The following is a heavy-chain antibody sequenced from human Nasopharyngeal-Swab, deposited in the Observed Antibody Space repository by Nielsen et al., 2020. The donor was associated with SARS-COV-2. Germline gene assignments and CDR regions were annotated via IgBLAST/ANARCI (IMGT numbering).Heavy chain of an antibody. CDR3: ARAYYDILTGRGHDAFDI. D-gene: IGHD3-9*01. J-gene: IGHJ3*02. Sequence: ASVKVSCKASGYTFTSYGISWVRQAPGQGLERMGWISAYNGNTNYAQKLQGRVTMTTDTSTSTAYIELRSLRSDDTAVYYCARAYYDILTGRGHDAFDIWGQGTMVTVSS. CDR1: GYTFTSYG. CDR2: ISAYNGNT. V-gene: IGHV1-18*01.